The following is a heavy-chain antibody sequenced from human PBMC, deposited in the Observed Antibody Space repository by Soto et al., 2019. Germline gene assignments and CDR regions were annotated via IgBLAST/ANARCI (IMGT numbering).Heavy chain of an antibody. CDR2: INPNSGGT. CDR3: ARDKTRYYDSSGYQAYYYYGMDV. V-gene: IGHV1-2*04. CDR1: GYTFTGYY. J-gene: IGHJ6*02. Sequence: GASVKVSCKASGYTFTGYYMHWVRQAPGQGLEWMGWINPNSGGTNYAQKFQGWVTMTRDTSISTAYMELSRLRSDDTAVYYCARDKTRYYDSSGYQAYYYYGMDVWGQGTTVTVSS. D-gene: IGHD3-22*01.